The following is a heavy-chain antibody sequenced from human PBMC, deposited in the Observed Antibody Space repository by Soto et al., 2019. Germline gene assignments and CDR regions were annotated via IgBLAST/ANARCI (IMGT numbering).Heavy chain of an antibody. Sequence: GGSLRLSCAASGFSVNSNYMAWVRQAPGKGLEWVSVVFRGGSTYYADSVKGRFTVSRDKSKNTLHLQTKSLRAEDTAVYYCARVFGGYGMDVWGQGTEVTFSS. CDR2: VFRGGST. CDR3: ARVFGGYGMDV. CDR1: GFSVNSNY. V-gene: IGHV3-53*01. D-gene: IGHD3-10*02. J-gene: IGHJ6*02.